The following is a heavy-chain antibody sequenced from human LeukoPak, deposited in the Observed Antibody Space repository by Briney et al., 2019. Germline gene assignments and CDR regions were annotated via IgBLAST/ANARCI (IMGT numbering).Heavy chain of an antibody. Sequence: PSQTLSLTCAISGDSVSSNSAAWNWIRQSPSRGLEWLGRTYYRSKWYNDYAVSVKSRLTIKPDTSKNHFSLQLKSVTPEDTAVYYCARSSGSDYDYWGQGTLVTVSS. D-gene: IGHD1-26*01. CDR2: TYYRSKWYN. V-gene: IGHV6-1*01. J-gene: IGHJ4*02. CDR1: GDSVSSNSAA. CDR3: ARSSGSDYDY.